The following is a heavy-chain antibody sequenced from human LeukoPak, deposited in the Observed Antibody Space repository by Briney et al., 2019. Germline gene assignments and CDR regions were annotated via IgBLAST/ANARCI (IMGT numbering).Heavy chain of an antibody. CDR2: IYYSGST. CDR3: ARTYYYGSGSYYNGNWFDP. V-gene: IGHV4-59*01. Sequence: SETLSPTCTVSGGSISSYYWSWIRQPPGKGLEWIGYIYYSGSTNYNPSLKSRVTISVDTSKNQFSLKLSSVTAADTAVYYCARTYYYGSGSYYNGNWFDPWGQGTLVTVSS. D-gene: IGHD3-10*01. CDR1: GGSISSYY. J-gene: IGHJ5*02.